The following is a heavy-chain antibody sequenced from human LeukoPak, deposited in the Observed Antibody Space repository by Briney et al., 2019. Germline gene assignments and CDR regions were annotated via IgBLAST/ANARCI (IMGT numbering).Heavy chain of an antibody. V-gene: IGHV4-59*01. J-gene: IGHJ5*02. CDR1: GGSISSYY. CDR2: IYYSGST. D-gene: IGHD2-2*01. Sequence: SETLSLTCTVSGGSISSYYWSWIRQPPGKGLEWIGYIYYSGSTNYNPSLKSRVTISVDTSKNQFSLKLSSVTAADTAVYYCARDRFEGVGYCSSTSCYHWFDPWGQGTLVTVSS. CDR3: ARDRFEGVGYCSSTSCYHWFDP.